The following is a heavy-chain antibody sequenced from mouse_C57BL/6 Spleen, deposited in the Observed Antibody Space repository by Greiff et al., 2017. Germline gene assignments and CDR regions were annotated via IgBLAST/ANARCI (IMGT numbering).Heavy chain of an antibody. J-gene: IGHJ2*01. CDR3: ARGRAYFDY. CDR1: GYTFTDYY. V-gene: IGHV1-26*01. Sequence: EVQLQQSGPELVKPGASVKISCKASGYTFTDYYMNWVKQSPGKSLEWIGDINPNNGGTSYNQKFKGKATLTVDKSSSTAYMELRSLTSEDSAVYYCARGRAYFDYWGQGTTLTVSS. CDR2: INPNNGGT.